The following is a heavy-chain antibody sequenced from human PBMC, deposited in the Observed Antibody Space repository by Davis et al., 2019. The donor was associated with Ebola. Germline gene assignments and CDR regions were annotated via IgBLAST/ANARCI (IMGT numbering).Heavy chain of an antibody. Sequence: GGSLRLSCAASGFTLSSYAMHWVRQAPGKGLEWVAVISYNGNDKYYADSVKGRFTISRDNSKNTLYLQMRSLRTEDTAVYYCVKDRFTVVVVHGGFDYWGQGTLVTVSS. J-gene: IGHJ4*02. D-gene: IGHD2-15*01. CDR3: VKDRFTVVVVHGGFDY. CDR2: ISYNGNDK. CDR1: GFTLSSYA. V-gene: IGHV3-30*14.